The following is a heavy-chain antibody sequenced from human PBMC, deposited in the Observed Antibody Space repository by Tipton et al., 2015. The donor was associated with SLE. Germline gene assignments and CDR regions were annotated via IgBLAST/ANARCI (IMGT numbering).Heavy chain of an antibody. J-gene: IGHJ2*01. Sequence: TLSLTCAVYGGSFSGYYWSWIRQPPGKGLEWIEEINHSGSTNYNPSLKSRVTISVDTSKNQFSLKLTSVTAADTAVYYCARLAESPGYFDLWGRGTLVTVSS. CDR3: ARLAESPGYFDL. CDR2: INHSGST. V-gene: IGHV4-34*01. D-gene: IGHD5-24*01. CDR1: GGSFSGYY.